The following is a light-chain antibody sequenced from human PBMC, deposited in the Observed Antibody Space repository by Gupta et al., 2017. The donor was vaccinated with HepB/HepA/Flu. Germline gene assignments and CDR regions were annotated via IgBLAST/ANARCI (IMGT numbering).Light chain of an antibody. CDR3: ASCRSTNTWV. CDR2: YVS. J-gene: IGLJ3*02. CDR1: SSDVGAYNM. Sequence: SALTQPASVSGSPGQSITLSCTGTSSDVGAYNMVSWYQQHPGKAPKLRMFYVSVRPSGVPTRFSGSKYANTASLTISGLQVEDEADFYCASCRSTNTWVFGGGTKLTVL. V-gene: IGLV2-14*03.